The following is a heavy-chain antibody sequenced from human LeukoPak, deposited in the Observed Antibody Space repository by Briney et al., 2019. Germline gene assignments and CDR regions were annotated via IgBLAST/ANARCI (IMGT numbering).Heavy chain of an antibody. D-gene: IGHD3-10*01. Sequence: GGSLRLSCAASGFTFSSYWMSWVRQAPGKGLEWVANIKQDGSEQYYVDSVKGRFTISRDNAKNSLYLQMNSLRAEDTAVYYCARRALTMARGARPYYFDYWGQGTLVTVSS. CDR3: ARRALTMARGARPYYFDY. J-gene: IGHJ4*02. V-gene: IGHV3-7*01. CDR1: GFTFSSYW. CDR2: IKQDGSEQ.